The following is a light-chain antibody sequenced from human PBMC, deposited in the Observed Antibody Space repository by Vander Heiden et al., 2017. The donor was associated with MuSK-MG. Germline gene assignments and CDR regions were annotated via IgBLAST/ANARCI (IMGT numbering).Light chain of an antibody. CDR3: QSYDSSLSGQWG. J-gene: IGLJ3*02. V-gene: IGLV1-40*01. Sequence: QSVLTQPPSVSGAPGQRVTISCTGSSSNIGAGYDVHWYQQLPGTAPKLRSYGNSNRPSGVPDRFSGSKSGTSASLAITGLQAEDEADYYGQSYDSSLSGQWGFGGGTKLTV. CDR2: GNS. CDR1: SSNIGAGYD.